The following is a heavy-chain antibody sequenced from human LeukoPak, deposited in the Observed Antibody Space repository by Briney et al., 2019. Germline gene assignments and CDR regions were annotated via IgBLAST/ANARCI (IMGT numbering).Heavy chain of an antibody. CDR3: ASGLGGGYSSSWYSY. V-gene: IGHV4-4*07. D-gene: IGHD6-13*01. Sequence: SETLSLTCTVSGGSISGFYWSWIRQPAGKGLEWIGRIYTSGSTNYNPSLKSRVTMSVDTSKNQFSLKLSSVTAADTAVYYCASGLGGGYSSSWYSYWGQGTLVTVSS. J-gene: IGHJ4*02. CDR1: GGSISGFY. CDR2: IYTSGST.